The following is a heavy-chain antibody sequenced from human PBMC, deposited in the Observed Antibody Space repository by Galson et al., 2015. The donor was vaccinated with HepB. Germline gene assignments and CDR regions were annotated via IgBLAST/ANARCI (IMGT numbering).Heavy chain of an antibody. CDR2: ISSSSTYI. CDR3: ARGLEGSGSGLFDY. D-gene: IGHD3-10*01. V-gene: IGHV3-21*01. Sequence: SLRLSCAASGFTFDNYAMHWVRQAPGKGLEWVSSISSSSTYIYYADSVMGRLTTSRDNAKNSLYLQMNSLRAEDTAVYFCARGLEGSGSGLFDYWGQGILVTVSS. J-gene: IGHJ4*02. CDR1: GFTFDNYA.